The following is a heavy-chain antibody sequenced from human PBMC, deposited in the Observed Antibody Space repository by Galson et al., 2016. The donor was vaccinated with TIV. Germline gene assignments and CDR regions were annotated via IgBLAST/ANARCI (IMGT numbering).Heavy chain of an antibody. D-gene: IGHD2-21*01. Sequence: SETLSLTCTVSGGSISKSGFYWGWVRQSPGKGLEWVGSIYDTGTTSYHPSFKTRVSISVDTSKNTSSLRLNSVTAADTAIYYCARHIAIPALKRHHYFDPWGQGSLVTVSS. CDR3: ARHIAIPALKRHHYFDP. CDR2: IYDTGTT. CDR1: GGSISKSGFY. V-gene: IGHV4-39*01. J-gene: IGHJ5*02.